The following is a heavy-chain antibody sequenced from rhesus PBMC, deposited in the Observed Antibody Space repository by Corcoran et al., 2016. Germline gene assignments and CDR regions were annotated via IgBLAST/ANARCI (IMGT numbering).Heavy chain of an antibody. V-gene: IGHV4-76*01. CDR3: ARLFATGPVY. CDR1: GDPVSGGYD. CDR2: ISGISEHT. J-gene: IGHJ4*01. D-gene: IGHD6S26*01. Sequence: QVQLQESGPGLVKSSETLSLTCAVSGDPVSGGYDWSWVRQSPKTGLKGIGFISGISEHTKDNPSLKTRVTLSKVSSKNQFSLTLTSLTGADTAVYYCARLFATGPVYWGQGVLVSVSS.